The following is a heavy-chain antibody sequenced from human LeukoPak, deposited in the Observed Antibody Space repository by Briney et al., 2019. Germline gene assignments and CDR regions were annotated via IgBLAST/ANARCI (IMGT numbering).Heavy chain of an antibody. Sequence: GGSLRLSCAASGFPFDDYAMHWVRQAPGKGLEWVSGISWNSGSIGYADSVKGRFTISRDNAKNSLYLQMNSLRAEDTALYYCAKESEFGAFDYWGQGTLVTVSS. V-gene: IGHV3-9*01. CDR1: GFPFDDYA. CDR2: ISWNSGSI. J-gene: IGHJ4*02. D-gene: IGHD3-10*01. CDR3: AKESEFGAFDY.